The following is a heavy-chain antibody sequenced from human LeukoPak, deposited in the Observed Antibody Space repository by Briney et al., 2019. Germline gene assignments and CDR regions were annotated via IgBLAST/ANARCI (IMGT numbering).Heavy chain of an antibody. V-gene: IGHV3-74*01. CDR1: GFTFSSNW. CDR2: INSDGSST. Sequence: GGSLRLSCAASGFTFSSNWMHWVRHVPGKGLVWVSRINSDGSSTSYADSVKGRFTISRDNAKSTLYLQMNSLRAEDTAVYYCARALIGYYFDYWGQGTLVTVSS. D-gene: IGHD2-8*01. CDR3: ARALIGYYFDY. J-gene: IGHJ4*02.